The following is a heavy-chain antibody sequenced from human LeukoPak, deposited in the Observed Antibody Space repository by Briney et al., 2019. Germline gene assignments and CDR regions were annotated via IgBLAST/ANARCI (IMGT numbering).Heavy chain of an antibody. V-gene: IGHV3-30*01. CDR2: ISYDGSNK. D-gene: IGHD3-10*01. CDR3: ARERGDYYYYYMDV. Sequence: PGRSLRLSCAASGFTFSSYAMHWVRQAPGKGLEWVAVISYDGSNKYYADSVKGRFTISRDNSKNTLYLQMNSLRAEDTAAYYCARERGDYYYYYMDVWGKGTTVTVSS. CDR1: GFTFSSYA. J-gene: IGHJ6*03.